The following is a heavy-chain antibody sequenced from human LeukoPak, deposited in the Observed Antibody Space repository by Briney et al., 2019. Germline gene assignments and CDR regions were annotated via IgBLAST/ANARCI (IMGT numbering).Heavy chain of an antibody. CDR3: ARAVDYRNYFDY. Sequence: PSETLSLTCTVSGGSISSSSYYWGWIRQHPGKGLEWVGFIYHSGTTFYNPSLESRATISVDTSQNQFSLKLTSVTAADTAVYYCARAVDYRNYFDYWGQGTLVTVSS. CDR1: GGSISSSSYY. CDR2: IYHSGTT. D-gene: IGHD4-11*01. J-gene: IGHJ4*02. V-gene: IGHV4-31*03.